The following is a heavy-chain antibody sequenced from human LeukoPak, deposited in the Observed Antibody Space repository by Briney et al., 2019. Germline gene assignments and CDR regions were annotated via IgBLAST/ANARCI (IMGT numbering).Heavy chain of an antibody. Sequence: SETLSFTCTVSGGSISSSSYYWRWIRQPPGKGLEWIGSIYYSGSTYYNPSLKSRVTISLATSNNKLPLKLSSVTAADTAVYYCARHVHRSSYRKLDYWGQGTLVTVSS. D-gene: IGHD3-10*01. V-gene: IGHV4-39*01. CDR3: ARHVHRSSYRKLDY. CDR1: GGSISSSSYY. CDR2: IYYSGST. J-gene: IGHJ4*02.